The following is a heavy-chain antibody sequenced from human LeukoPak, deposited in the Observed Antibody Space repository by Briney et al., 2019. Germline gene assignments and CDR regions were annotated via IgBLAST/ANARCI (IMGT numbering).Heavy chain of an antibody. J-gene: IGHJ3*02. CDR2: IYSGGST. CDR1: GCTVSSNY. Sequence: GGSLRLSCAASGCTVSSNYTSWVRQAPGKGLERVSVIYSGGSTYYADCVKGRFTISRDNSKNTLYLKMNSLSAEDTAVYYCASVNYGDYGDAFDIWGQGTMVTVSS. V-gene: IGHV3-66*02. D-gene: IGHD4-17*01. CDR3: ASVNYGDYGDAFDI.